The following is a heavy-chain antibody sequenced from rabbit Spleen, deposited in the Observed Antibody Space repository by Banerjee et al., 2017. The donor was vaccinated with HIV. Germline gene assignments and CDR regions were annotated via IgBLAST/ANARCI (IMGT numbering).Heavy chain of an antibody. CDR1: GFDFSSNG. D-gene: IGHD6-1*01. V-gene: IGHV1S40*01. Sequence: QSLEESGGDLVKPGASLTLTCTASGFDFSSNGMCWVRQAPGKGLEWIGWIDSGSRGNIYYASWAKGRFTISKTSSTTMSLQVTSLTAADTATYFCARRDGQYAYDLWGPGTLVT. CDR3: ARRDGQYAYDL. J-gene: IGHJ4*01. CDR2: IDSGSRGNI.